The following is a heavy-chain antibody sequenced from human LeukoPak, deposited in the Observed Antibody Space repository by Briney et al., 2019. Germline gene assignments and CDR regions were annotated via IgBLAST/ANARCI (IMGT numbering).Heavy chain of an antibody. CDR2: ISVSGDST. CDR3: PKGCASTSCYTSEY. V-gene: IGHV3-23*01. CDR1: GFTFSSYA. J-gene: IGHJ4*02. D-gene: IGHD2-2*02. Sequence: GGSLRLSCAASGFTFSSYAMSWVRQAPGRGLECFSTISVSGDSTYYADYVKGRFTISRANSKNTLYLQMNSLRPEDTDVYYCPKGCASTSCYTSEYWGQGTLVTVSS.